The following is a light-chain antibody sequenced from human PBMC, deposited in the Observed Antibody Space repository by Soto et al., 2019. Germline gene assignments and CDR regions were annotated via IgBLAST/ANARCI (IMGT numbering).Light chain of an antibody. Sequence: DIVLTQSPGTLSLSPGETATLSCRASQSVSSSYLAWYQQKPGQAPRLLIYGASSRATGIPDRFSGSGSGTDFTLTISRLEPEDFAVYSCQQYGSSPETFGQGTKLEI. J-gene: IGKJ2*01. CDR3: QQYGSSPET. CDR2: GAS. CDR1: QSVSSSY. V-gene: IGKV3-20*01.